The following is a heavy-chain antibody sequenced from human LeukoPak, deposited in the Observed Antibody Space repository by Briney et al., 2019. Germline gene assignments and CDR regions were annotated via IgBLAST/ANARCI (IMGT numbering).Heavy chain of an antibody. V-gene: IGHV1-8*03. CDR1: GYTFTSYD. Sequence: ASVKVSCKASGYTFTSYDINWVRQATGQGLEWMGWMNPNSGNTGYAQKFQGRVTITRNTSISTAYMELSSLRSEDTAVYYCARGVDSSSWYGYYYQYMDVWGKGTTVTVSS. D-gene: IGHD6-13*01. CDR2: MNPNSGNT. J-gene: IGHJ6*03. CDR3: ARGVDSSSWYGYYYQYMDV.